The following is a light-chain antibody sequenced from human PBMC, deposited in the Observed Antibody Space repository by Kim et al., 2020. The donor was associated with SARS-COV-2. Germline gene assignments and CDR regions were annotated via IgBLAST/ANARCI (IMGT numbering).Light chain of an antibody. Sequence: ASVGDRVTITCRASQSISSYLHWYQQKPGTAPKLLIYAASSLQSGVPSRFSGSGSGTDLTLTISSLEPEDFATYYCQQSYSTPWTFGQGTKVDIK. CDR1: QSISSY. V-gene: IGKV1-39*01. CDR3: QQSYSTPWT. CDR2: AAS. J-gene: IGKJ1*01.